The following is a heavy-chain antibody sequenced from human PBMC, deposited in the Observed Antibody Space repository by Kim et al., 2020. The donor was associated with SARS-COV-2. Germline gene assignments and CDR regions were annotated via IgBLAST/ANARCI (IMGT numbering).Heavy chain of an antibody. J-gene: IGHJ4*02. CDR3: ARGDCGGDCFLFDY. V-gene: IGHV1-46*01. D-gene: IGHD2-21*02. Sequence: KAQGRVTMTRDTSTSAVYMELSSLRSEDTAVYYCARGDCGGDCFLFDYWGQGTLVTVSS.